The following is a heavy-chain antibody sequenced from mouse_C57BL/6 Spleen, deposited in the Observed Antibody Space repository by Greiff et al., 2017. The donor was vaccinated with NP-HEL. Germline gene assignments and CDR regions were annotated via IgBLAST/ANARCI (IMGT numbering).Heavy chain of an antibody. CDR1: GYAFSSYW. J-gene: IGHJ4*01. D-gene: IGHD2-2*01. Sequence: QVQLQQSGAELVKPGASVKISCKASGYAFSSYWMNWVKQRPGTGLEWIGQIYPGDGDTNYNGKFKGKATLTADKSSSTAYMQLSSLTSEDSAVYFCARFAYGYDVGAMDYWGQGTSVTVSS. CDR3: ARFAYGYDVGAMDY. CDR2: IYPGDGDT. V-gene: IGHV1-80*01.